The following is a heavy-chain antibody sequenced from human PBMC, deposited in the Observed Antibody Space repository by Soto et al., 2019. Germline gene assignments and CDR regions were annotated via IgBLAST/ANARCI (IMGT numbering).Heavy chain of an antibody. D-gene: IGHD2-2*01. Sequence: ETLSLTCAVYGGSFSGYYWSWIRQPPGKGLEWIGEINHSGSTNYNPSLKSRVTISVDTSKNQFSLKLRSVTAADTAVYYCARGGFSKILDYWGQGTLVTVSS. V-gene: IGHV4-34*01. CDR1: GGSFSGYY. CDR3: ARGGFSKILDY. J-gene: IGHJ4*02. CDR2: INHSGST.